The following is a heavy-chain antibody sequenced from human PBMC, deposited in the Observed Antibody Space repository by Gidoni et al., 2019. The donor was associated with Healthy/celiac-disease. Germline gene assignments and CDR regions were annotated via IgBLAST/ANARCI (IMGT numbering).Heavy chain of an antibody. CDR2: IRGSGGST. CDR1: CFTFSSYA. Sequence: VQLLESGGGLVQPGGSLSLSCASSCFTFSSYAMSWVRQAPGKGLGWVSAIRGSGGSTYYADAVKGRFNISRDNSKNTRYLQMNSLRAEDKAVYYCAKDTAPSIAARHFDYWGQGTLVTVSS. CDR3: AKDTAPSIAARHFDY. D-gene: IGHD6-6*01. J-gene: IGHJ4*02. V-gene: IGHV3-23*01.